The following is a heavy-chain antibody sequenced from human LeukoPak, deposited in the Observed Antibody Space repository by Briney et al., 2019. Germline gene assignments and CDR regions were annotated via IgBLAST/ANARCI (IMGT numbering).Heavy chain of an antibody. CDR2: IKQDGSEK. CDR3: ARVDIVVVPAAYYYYMDV. CDR1: GFTFSSYW. V-gene: IGHV3-7*01. J-gene: IGHJ6*03. Sequence: GGSLRLSCAASGFTFSSYWMSWVRQAPGKGLEWVANIKQDGSEKYYVDSVKGRFTISRDNAKNSLYLQMNSLRAEDTAVYYCARVDIVVVPAAYYYYMDVWGKGTTVTVSS. D-gene: IGHD2-2*01.